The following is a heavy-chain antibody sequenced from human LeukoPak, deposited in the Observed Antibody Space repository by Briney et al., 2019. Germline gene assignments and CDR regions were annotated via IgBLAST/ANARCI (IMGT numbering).Heavy chain of an antibody. Sequence: PGGSLRLSCAASGFTFSSYSMNWVRQAPGKGLEWVSSISSSSSYIYYADSVKGRFAISRDNAKNSLYLQMNSLRAEDTAVYYCARGYCSSTSCLYPPDAFDIWGQGTMVTVSS. V-gene: IGHV3-21*01. CDR1: GFTFSSYS. D-gene: IGHD2-2*01. CDR3: ARGYCSSTSCLYPPDAFDI. CDR2: ISSSSSYI. J-gene: IGHJ3*02.